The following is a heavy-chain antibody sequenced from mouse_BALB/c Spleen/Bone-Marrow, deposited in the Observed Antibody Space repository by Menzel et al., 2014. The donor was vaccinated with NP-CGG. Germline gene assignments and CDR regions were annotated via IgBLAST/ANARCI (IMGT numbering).Heavy chain of an antibody. CDR3: TRGGNWDDFDY. CDR2: ISSGSSTI. V-gene: IGHV5-17*02. D-gene: IGHD4-1*01. Sequence: VQLQQSGGGLVQPGGSRKPSCAASGFTFSSFGMHWVRQTPEKGLEWVAYISSGSSTIYYADTVKGRFTISRDNPKNPLFLQVTRLRSEDTAMYYCTRGGNWDDFDYWGQGTTLTVSS. J-gene: IGHJ2*01. CDR1: GFTFSSFG.